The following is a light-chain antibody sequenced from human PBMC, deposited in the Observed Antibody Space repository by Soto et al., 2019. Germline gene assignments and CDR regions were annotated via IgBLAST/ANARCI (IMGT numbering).Light chain of an antibody. J-gene: IGKJ4*01. CDR3: QQYGSSPLT. Sequence: EIVLTQSPGTLSLSPGERATLSCRASQSVSSSYFAWYQQKPRQAPRLLIYGASSRATGIPDRFSGSGSGTDFTLTISRLEPEDFAVYYCQQYGSSPLTFGGGTKVEIK. CDR2: GAS. CDR1: QSVSSSY. V-gene: IGKV3-20*01.